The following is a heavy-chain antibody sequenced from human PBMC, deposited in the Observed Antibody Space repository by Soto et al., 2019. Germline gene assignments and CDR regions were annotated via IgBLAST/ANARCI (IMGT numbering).Heavy chain of an antibody. D-gene: IGHD2-15*01. V-gene: IGHV1-8*01. CDR2: MNPNSGNT. CDR1: GYTFTSYD. Sequence: GASVKVSCKASGYTFTSYDINWVRQATGQGLEWMGWMNPNSGNTGYAQKFQGRVTMTRNTSISTAYMELSGLRSEDTAVYYCARVYCSGGSCYSPRDAFDIWGQGTMVTVSS. CDR3: ARVYCSGGSCYSPRDAFDI. J-gene: IGHJ3*02.